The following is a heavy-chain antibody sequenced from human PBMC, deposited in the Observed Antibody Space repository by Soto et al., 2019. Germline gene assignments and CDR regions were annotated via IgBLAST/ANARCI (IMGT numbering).Heavy chain of an antibody. CDR2: VNPGSGDT. CDR3: AGMDSFGSLNWFDP. Sequence: ASVKVSCKASGYTFTNNDVSWVRQATGQGLEWMGWVNPGSGDTGYAQKFQGRLTMTRDISIATAYMELNSLTSEDTAIYYCAGMDSFGSLNWFDPWGQGTLVTVS. J-gene: IGHJ5*02. D-gene: IGHD5-18*01. V-gene: IGHV1-8*01. CDR1: GYTFTNND.